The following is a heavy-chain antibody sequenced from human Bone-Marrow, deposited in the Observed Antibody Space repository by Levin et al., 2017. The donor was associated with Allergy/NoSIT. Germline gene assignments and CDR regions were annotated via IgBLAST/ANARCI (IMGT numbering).Heavy chain of an antibody. V-gene: IGHV3-74*01. J-gene: IGHJ4*02. CDR2: INEDGSTI. CDR1: GFSVSRYW. CDR3: TRDTFGVDDY. D-gene: IGHD3-3*01. Sequence: GGSLRLSCAASGFSVSRYWMHWVRQAPGKGLAWVSRINEDGSTINYADSVEGRFTISRDSAKNTLYLQMNSLRVEDTAAYYCTRDTFGVDDYWGQGTMVTVSS.